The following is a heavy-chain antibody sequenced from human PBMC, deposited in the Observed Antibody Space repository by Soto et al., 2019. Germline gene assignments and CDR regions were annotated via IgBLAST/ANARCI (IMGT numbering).Heavy chain of an antibody. CDR2: IYYSGST. J-gene: IGHJ4*02. CDR3: ARVGNEYYYDSSGYYYYFDY. Sequence: SETLSLTCTVSGGSISSYYWSWIRQPPGKGLEWIGYIYYSGSTNYNPSLKSRVTISVDTSKNQFSLKLSSVTAADTAVYYCARVGNEYYYDSSGYYYYFDYWGQGTLVTVSS. CDR1: GGSISSYY. D-gene: IGHD3-22*01. V-gene: IGHV4-59*01.